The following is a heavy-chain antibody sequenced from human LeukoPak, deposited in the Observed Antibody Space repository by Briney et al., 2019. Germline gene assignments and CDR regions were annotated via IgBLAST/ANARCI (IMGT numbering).Heavy chain of an antibody. D-gene: IGHD6-19*01. Sequence: GRSLRLSCAASGFTFSSYAMHWVRQAPGKGLEWVAVISYDGSNKYYADSVKGRFTISRDNSKNTLYLQMNSLRAEDTAVYYCATAVAGPPFDYWGQGTLVTVSS. V-gene: IGHV3-30*14. J-gene: IGHJ4*02. CDR2: ISYDGSNK. CDR1: GFTFSSYA. CDR3: ATAVAGPPFDY.